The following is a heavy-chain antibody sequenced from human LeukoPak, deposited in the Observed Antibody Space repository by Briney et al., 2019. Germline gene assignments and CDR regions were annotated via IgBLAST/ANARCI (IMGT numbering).Heavy chain of an antibody. CDR1: GFTFSSYA. CDR3: AKPSYDFWSGYSDTPFDY. V-gene: IGHV3-23*01. D-gene: IGHD3-3*01. CDR2: ISGSDGST. Sequence: GGSLRLSCAASGFTFSSYAMSWVRQAPGKGLEWVSAISGSDGSTYYADSVKGRFTISRDNSKNTLYLQMNSLRAEDTAVYYCAKPSYDFWSGYSDTPFDYWGQGTLVTVSS. J-gene: IGHJ4*02.